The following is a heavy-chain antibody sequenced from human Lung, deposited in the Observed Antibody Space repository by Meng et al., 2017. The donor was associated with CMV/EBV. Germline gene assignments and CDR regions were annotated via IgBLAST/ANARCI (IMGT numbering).Heavy chain of an antibody. J-gene: IGHJ4*02. CDR3: ARMRGSGIEDD. CDR2: SYYTGA. D-gene: IGHD3-10*01. Sequence: SETLSLTCTVSGGPIKNPNYYWSWNRHQPGKGLEWLGYSYYTGAYYNPSLASRIFISLDSSSNRYSLTLRAVTAADPALYFCARMRGSGIEDDWGPGTLVTVSS. V-gene: IGHV4-31*03. CDR1: GGPIKNPNYY.